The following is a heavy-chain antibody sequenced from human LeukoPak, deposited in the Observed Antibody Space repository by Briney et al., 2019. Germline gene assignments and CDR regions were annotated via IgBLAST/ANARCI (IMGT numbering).Heavy chain of an antibody. CDR2: ISGSGGST. Sequence: GGSLRLSCAASGFTFSGYAMTWVRQAPGKGLEWVSAISGSGGSTYYADSVKGRFTISRDNSKKTLYLQMNRLRAEDTAVYYCAKAVRHCANGVCYSAYFYYSGMDVWGQGTKVTVSS. V-gene: IGHV3-23*01. CDR1: GFTFSGYA. J-gene: IGHJ6*02. CDR3: AKAVRHCANGVCYSAYFYYSGMDV. D-gene: IGHD2-8*01.